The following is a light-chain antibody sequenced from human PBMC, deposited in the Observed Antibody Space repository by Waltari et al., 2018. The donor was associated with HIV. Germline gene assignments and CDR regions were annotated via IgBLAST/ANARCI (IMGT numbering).Light chain of an antibody. CDR2: EDI. Sequence: SYELTQPPSVSVSPEPTPQLPCPGNTLPKKYPHWYQQKSGQAPVLVIYEDIKRPPGIPERFSGSSSGTMAILTISGAQVEDEADYYCYSTESNGNHRVFGGGTKLTVL. J-gene: IGLJ3*02. CDR1: TLPKKY. CDR3: YSTESNGNHRV. V-gene: IGLV3-10*01.